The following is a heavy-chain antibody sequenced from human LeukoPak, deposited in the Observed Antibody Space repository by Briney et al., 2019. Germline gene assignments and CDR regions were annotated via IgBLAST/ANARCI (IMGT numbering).Heavy chain of an antibody. J-gene: IGHJ4*02. Sequence: NTSQTLSLTCTVSGGSISSGGYYWSWIRQHPGKGLDWIGFIYYSGSTYYNPSLKSRITILVDTSKNQFSLKLSSVTAADTAVYYCAIGGGGYSYALDCRGQGTLVTVSS. CDR3: AIGGGGYSYALDC. V-gene: IGHV4-31*03. D-gene: IGHD5-18*01. CDR2: IYYSGST. CDR1: GGSISSGGYY.